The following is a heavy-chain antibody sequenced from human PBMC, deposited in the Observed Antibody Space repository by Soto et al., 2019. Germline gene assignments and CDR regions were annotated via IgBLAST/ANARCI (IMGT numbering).Heavy chain of an antibody. D-gene: IGHD5-12*01. CDR3: ARDWVGSGYENSYYFDY. Sequence: EVQLVESGGGLVKPGGSLRLSCAASGFTFSSYSMNWVRQAPGKGLEWVSSISSSSSYIYYADSVKGRFTISRDNAKNSLYLQMNSLRAEDTAVYYCARDWVGSGYENSYYFDYWGQGTLVTVSS. CDR2: ISSSSSYI. V-gene: IGHV3-21*01. J-gene: IGHJ4*02. CDR1: GFTFSSYS.